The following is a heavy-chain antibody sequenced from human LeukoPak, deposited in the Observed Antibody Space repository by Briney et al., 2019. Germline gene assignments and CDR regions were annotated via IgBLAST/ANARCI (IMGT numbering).Heavy chain of an antibody. CDR3: ARDRDSSSTPFDY. V-gene: IGHV3-21*01. CDR1: GFTFSSYS. J-gene: IGHJ4*02. CDR2: ISSSSSYI. D-gene: IGHD6-6*01. Sequence: PGGSLRLSCATSGFTFSSYSMNWVRQAPGKGLEWVSSISSSSSYIYYADSVKGRFTISRDNAKNSLYLQMNSLRAEDTAVYYCARDRDSSSTPFDYWGQGTLVTVSS.